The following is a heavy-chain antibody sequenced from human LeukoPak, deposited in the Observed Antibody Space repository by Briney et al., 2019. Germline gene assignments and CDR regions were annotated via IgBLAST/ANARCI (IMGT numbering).Heavy chain of an antibody. CDR1: GFTFSSYE. D-gene: IGHD1-26*01. J-gene: IGHJ3*02. Sequence: PGGSLRLSCAASGFTFSSYEMNWVRQAPGKGLEWVSYISSSGNTIYYADSVKGRFTISRDNAKNSLYLQMNSLRAEDTAVYYCAREWELLHLAGAFDIWGQGTMVTVSS. CDR2: ISSSGNTI. V-gene: IGHV3-48*03. CDR3: AREWELLHLAGAFDI.